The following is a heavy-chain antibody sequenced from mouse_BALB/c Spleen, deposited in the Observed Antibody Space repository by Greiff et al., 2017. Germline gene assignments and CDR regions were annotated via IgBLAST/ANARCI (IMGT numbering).Heavy chain of an antibody. CDR1: GYSFTGYF. CDR3: GRNYGYGHYAMDY. V-gene: IGHV1-37*01. Sequence: EVQGVESGPELVKPGASVKISCKASGYSFTGYFMNWVKQSHGKSLEWIGRINPYNGDTFYNQKFKGKATLTVDKSSSTAHMELLSLTSEDSAVYYCGRNYGYGHYAMDYWGQGTSVTVSS. D-gene: IGHD2-2*01. CDR2: INPYNGDT. J-gene: IGHJ4*01.